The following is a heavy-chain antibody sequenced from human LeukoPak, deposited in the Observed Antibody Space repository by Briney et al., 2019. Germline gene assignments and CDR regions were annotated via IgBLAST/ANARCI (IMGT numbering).Heavy chain of an antibody. D-gene: IGHD5-18*01. Sequence: PSETLSLTCTVSGGSISSYYWSWIRQPPGKGLGWIGYMYYSGSTNYNPSLKSRVTISVDTSKNQFSLKLSSVTAADTAVYYCAREDYSYGLDYWGQGTLVTVSS. J-gene: IGHJ4*02. V-gene: IGHV4-59*01. CDR1: GGSISSYY. CDR2: MYYSGST. CDR3: AREDYSYGLDY.